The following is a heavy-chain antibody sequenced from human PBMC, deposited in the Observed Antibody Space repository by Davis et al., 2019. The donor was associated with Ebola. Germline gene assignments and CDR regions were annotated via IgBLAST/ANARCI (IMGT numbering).Heavy chain of an antibody. V-gene: IGHV3-23*01. D-gene: IGHD2-2*01. J-gene: IGHJ3*02. CDR3: AKDTSNIWFDM. Sequence: GESLKISCSASGFTFSSYVMSWVRQAPGKGLEWVSTYGTSADTYYADSVKGRFTISRDNSKNTLYLQMNGLRVEDTAIYYCAKDTSNIWFDMWGQGTMVTVSS. CDR2: GTSADT. CDR1: GFTFSSYV.